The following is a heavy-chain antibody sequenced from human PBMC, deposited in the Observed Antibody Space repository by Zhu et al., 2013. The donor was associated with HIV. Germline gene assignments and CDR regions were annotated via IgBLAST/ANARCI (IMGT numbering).Heavy chain of an antibody. J-gene: IGHJ2*01. V-gene: IGHV1-2*02. D-gene: IGHD2-2*01. Sequence: QVLLVQSGPEVREPGASVIVSCKASGYTFTDYFIHWIRQAPGQGLERLGWIEPKNGGTHFAQKFQGKVSMTRDKSISTAYMELTRLTSDDTAVYFCARDPAPSGAWYFDLWGRGTLVTVST. CDR3: ARDPAPSGAWYFDL. CDR1: GYTFTDYF. CDR2: IEPKNGGT.